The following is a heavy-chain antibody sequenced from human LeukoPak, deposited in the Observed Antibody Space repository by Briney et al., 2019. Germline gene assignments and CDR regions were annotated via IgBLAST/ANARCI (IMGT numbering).Heavy chain of an antibody. CDR1: GYTFTSYG. Sequence: ASVKVSCKASGYTFTSYGISWVRQAPGQGLEWMGWISAYNGNTNYAQKLQGRVTMTTDTSTSTAYMELRSLRSDDTAVYYCARTPYCGGDCYPQTENWFDPWGQGTLVTVSS. J-gene: IGHJ5*02. CDR3: ARTPYCGGDCYPQTENWFDP. V-gene: IGHV1-18*01. CDR2: ISAYNGNT. D-gene: IGHD2-21*02.